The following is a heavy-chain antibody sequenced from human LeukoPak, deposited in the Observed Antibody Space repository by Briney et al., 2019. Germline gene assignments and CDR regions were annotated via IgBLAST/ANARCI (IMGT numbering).Heavy chain of an antibody. V-gene: IGHV1-46*01. CDR2: INPSGGST. D-gene: IGHD3-22*01. J-gene: IGHJ4*02. CDR3: ARVATMIVVVNYFDY. CDR1: GYTFTTYS. Sequence: EASVTVSCKASGYTFTTYSMHWVRQAPGQGLEWMGIINPSGGSTSYAQKFQGRVTMTRDTSTSTVYMELSSLRSEDTAVYYCARVATMIVVVNYFDYWGQGTLVTVSS.